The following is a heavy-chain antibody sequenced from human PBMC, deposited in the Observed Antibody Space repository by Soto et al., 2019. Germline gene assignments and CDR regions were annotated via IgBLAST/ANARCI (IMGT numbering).Heavy chain of an antibody. CDR3: ARELNYGLFDY. D-gene: IGHD4-17*01. CDR1: GSTFSSYS. Sequence: GGSLRLSCAASGSTFSSYSMNWVRQAPGKGLEWVSYISSSSSTIYYADSVKGRFTISRDNAKNSLYLQMNSLRAEDTAVYYCARELNYGLFDYWGQGTLVTVS. V-gene: IGHV3-48*01. CDR2: ISSSSSTI. J-gene: IGHJ4*02.